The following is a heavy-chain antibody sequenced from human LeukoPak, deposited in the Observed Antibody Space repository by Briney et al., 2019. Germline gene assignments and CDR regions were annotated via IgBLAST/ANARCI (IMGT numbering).Heavy chain of an antibody. D-gene: IGHD2-2*02. Sequence: EALSLTCAVYGGSFSGYYWSWIRQPPGKGLEWIGEINHSGSTNYNPSLKSRVTISVDTSKNQFSLKLSSVTAADTAVYYCARVEGSVVVPAAIRRGYYFDYWGQGTLVTVSS. J-gene: IGHJ4*02. CDR2: INHSGST. CDR1: GGSFSGYY. CDR3: ARVEGSVVVPAAIRRGYYFDY. V-gene: IGHV4-34*01.